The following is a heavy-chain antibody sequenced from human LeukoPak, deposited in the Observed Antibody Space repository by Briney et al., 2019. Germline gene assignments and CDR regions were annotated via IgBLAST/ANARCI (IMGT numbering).Heavy chain of an antibody. CDR1: GYSFTTFG. Sequence: ASVKVSCKTSGYSFTTFGISWVRQAPGQGLEWMGWITGYNANTNYAQKLQGRVTMTTDTYTNTAYMELRSLRSDDTAVYYCAGSLGYCTSNVCYLKYWGQGTLVTVSS. J-gene: IGHJ4*02. CDR3: AGSLGYCTSNVCYLKY. V-gene: IGHV1-18*01. D-gene: IGHD2-8*01. CDR2: ITGYNANT.